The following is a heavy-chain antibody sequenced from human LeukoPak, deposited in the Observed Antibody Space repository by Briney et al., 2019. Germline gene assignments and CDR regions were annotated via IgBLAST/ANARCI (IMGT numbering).Heavy chain of an antibody. Sequence: ASVKVSCKASGYTFTGYYMHWVRQAPGQGLEWMGWINPNSGGTNYARKFQGRVTMTRDTSISTAYMELSRLRSDDTAVYYCARDHSSSVLDYWGQGTLVTVSS. CDR1: GYTFTGYY. J-gene: IGHJ4*02. CDR2: INPNSGGT. D-gene: IGHD6-6*01. CDR3: ARDHSSSVLDY. V-gene: IGHV1-2*02.